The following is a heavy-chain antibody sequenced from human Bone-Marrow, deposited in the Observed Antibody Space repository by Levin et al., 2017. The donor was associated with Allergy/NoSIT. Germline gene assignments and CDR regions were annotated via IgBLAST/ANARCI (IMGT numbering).Heavy chain of an antibody. Sequence: GESLKISCAASGFTFSAYWMSWVRQAPGKGLVWVSRISNDGSFITYADSVKGRFSISRDNAENTVYLHMNDLRGEDTALYYCTRDDYASFWGQGTMVTVSS. V-gene: IGHV3-74*01. D-gene: IGHD4-17*01. CDR1: GFTFSAYW. CDR2: ISNDGSFI. CDR3: TRDDYASF. J-gene: IGHJ3*01.